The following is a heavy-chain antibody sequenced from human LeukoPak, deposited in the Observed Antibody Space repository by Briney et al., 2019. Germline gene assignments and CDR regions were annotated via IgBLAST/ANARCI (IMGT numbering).Heavy chain of an antibody. J-gene: IGHJ4*02. D-gene: IGHD3-16*01. CDR3: AKDRGPQWWGSLDY. Sequence: GASVKVSCKASGYTFTGYYIHWLRQAPGQGLEWMGWINPHSGDTNYAQSFQGRVAMTRDTSISTVYMDLSRLRSDDTAVYYCAKDRGPQWWGSLDYWGPGTLVTVSS. CDR2: INPHSGDT. V-gene: IGHV1-2*02. CDR1: GYTFTGYY.